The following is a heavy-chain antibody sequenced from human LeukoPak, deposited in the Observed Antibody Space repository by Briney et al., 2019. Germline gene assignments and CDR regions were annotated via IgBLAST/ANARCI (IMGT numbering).Heavy chain of an antibody. J-gene: IGHJ4*02. CDR2: TNPNSGGT. CDR1: GYTFTGYY. Sequence: GASVKVSCKASGYTFTGYYMHWVRQAPGQGLEWMGWTNPNSGGTNYAQKFQGRVTMTRDTSISTAYMELSRLRSDDTAVYYCAGVLVPDYGDPHFDYWGQGTLVTVSS. CDR3: AGVLVPDYGDPHFDY. V-gene: IGHV1-2*02. D-gene: IGHD4-17*01.